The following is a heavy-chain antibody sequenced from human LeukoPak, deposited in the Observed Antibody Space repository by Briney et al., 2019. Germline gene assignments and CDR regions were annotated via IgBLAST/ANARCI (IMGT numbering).Heavy chain of an antibody. D-gene: IGHD4-17*01. V-gene: IGHV4-34*01. CDR1: GGSFSGYY. CDR2: INHSGST. CDR3: ARVDYGVYIDYYYYGMDV. J-gene: IGHJ6*02. Sequence: SETLSLTCAVYGGSFSGYYWSWIRQPPGKGLEWIGEINHSGSTNYNPSLKSRVTISVDTSKNQFSLKLSSVTAADTAVYYCARVDYGVYIDYYYYGMDVWGQGTTVTVSS.